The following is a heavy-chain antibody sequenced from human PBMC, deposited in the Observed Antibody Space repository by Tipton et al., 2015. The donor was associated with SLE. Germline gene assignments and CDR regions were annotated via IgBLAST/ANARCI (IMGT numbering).Heavy chain of an antibody. CDR1: GFTVSSNY. Sequence: SLRLSCAASGFTVSSNYMSWVRQAPGKGLEWVSVIYSGGSTYYADSVKGRFTISRDNSKNTLYLQMNSLRAEDTAVYYCAKDRFGIAVAGDAFDIWGQGTMVTVSS. D-gene: IGHD6-19*01. CDR2: IYSGGST. V-gene: IGHV3-53*01. J-gene: IGHJ3*02. CDR3: AKDRFGIAVAGDAFDI.